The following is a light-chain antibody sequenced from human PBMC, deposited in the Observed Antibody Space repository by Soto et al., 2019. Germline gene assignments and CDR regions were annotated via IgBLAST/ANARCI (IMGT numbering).Light chain of an antibody. CDR1: QDISSW. J-gene: IGKJ4*01. CDR2: EAS. V-gene: IGKV1-12*01. CDR3: QQSKDLPLT. Sequence: DLQMTQSPSSVSASVGDRVTITCRASQDISSWLTWYQQKPGKAPKLLIYEASNLQNGVPSRFSGGGSGTDFTLTISSLQPEDFATYYCQQSKDLPLTFGGGTKVDIK.